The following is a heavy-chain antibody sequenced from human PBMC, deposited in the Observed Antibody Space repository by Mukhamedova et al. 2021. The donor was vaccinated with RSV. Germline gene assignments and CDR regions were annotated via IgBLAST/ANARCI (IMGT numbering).Heavy chain of an antibody. V-gene: IGHV1-18*01. D-gene: IGHD4-17*01. CDR3: ARTPVTAVTRNDY. CDR1: G. CDR2: ISTYNGHT. J-gene: IGHJ4*02. Sequence: GISWVRQAPGQGLEWMGWISTYNGHTNYAQKLQGRVTVTTDNSTRTVYMELRSLRSDDTAVYYCARTPVTAVTRNDYWGQGTLVT.